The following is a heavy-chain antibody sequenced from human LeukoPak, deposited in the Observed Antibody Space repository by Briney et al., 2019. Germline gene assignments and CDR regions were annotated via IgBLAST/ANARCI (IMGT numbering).Heavy chain of an antibody. CDR2: IYYSGST. CDR1: GDSISSSSYY. D-gene: IGHD3-22*01. J-gene: IGHJ5*02. V-gene: IGHV4-39*07. CDR3: ARDGIDSSGYYYHYDYNWFDP. Sequence: SETLSLTCTVSGDSISSSSYYWGWIRQPPGKGLEWIGSIYYSGSTNYNPSLKSRVTISVDTSKNQFSLKLSSVTAADTAVYYCARDGIDSSGYYYHYDYNWFDPWGQGTLVTVSS.